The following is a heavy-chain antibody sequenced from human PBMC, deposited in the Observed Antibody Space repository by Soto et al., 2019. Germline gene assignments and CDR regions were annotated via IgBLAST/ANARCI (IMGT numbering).Heavy chain of an antibody. J-gene: IGHJ5*02. CDR3: AIEDRRRYIYGHPSIWFDP. D-gene: IGHD5-18*01. V-gene: IGHV1-8*02. CDR1: GYSFTTYD. Sequence: ASVKVSCKASGYSFTTYDINWVRQAPGQGREWMGWMNPNTGNTGYAQTFQGRVTLSRDTSIIAAYLELSSLKSEDTAVYYCAIEDRRRYIYGHPSIWFDPWGQGTLVTVSS. CDR2: MNPNTGNT.